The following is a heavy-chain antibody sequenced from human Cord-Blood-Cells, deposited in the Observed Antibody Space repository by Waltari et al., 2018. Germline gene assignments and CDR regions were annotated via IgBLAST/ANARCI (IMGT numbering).Heavy chain of an antibody. Sequence: EVQLVESGGGLVQPGGSLRLPCAASGFTFSSYWMSWVRQAPGKGLEWVANIKQDGSEKYYGDSVKGRFTISRDNAEDSLYLQMNSLRAEDTAVYYCARQCYSRSWYDAFDIWGQGTMVTVSS. CDR3: ARQCYSRSWYDAFDI. CDR2: IKQDGSEK. V-gene: IGHV3-7*01. D-gene: IGHD6-13*01. J-gene: IGHJ3*02. CDR1: GFTFSSYW.